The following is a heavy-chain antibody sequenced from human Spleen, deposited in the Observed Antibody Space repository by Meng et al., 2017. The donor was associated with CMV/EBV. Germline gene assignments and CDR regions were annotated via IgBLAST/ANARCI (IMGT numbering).Heavy chain of an antibody. CDR2: ISAYNGNT. Sequence: ASVKVSCKASGYTFPTYDIYWVRQAPGQGLEWMGWISAYNGNTNYAQKLQDRVTMTTDTSTSTAYMELRSLRSDDTAVYYCARERAAVGRPRALDYWGQGTLVTVSS. V-gene: IGHV1-18*01. D-gene: IGHD6-13*01. CDR3: ARERAAVGRPRALDY. CDR1: GYTFPTYD. J-gene: IGHJ4*02.